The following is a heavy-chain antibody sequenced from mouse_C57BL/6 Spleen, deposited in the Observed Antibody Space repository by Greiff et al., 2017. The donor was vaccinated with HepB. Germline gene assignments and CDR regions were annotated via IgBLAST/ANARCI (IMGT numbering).Heavy chain of an antibody. J-gene: IGHJ2*01. CDR2: ISDGGSYT. D-gene: IGHD1-1*01. CDR3: ARDLDYGSSYNY. Sequence: EVKLVESGGGLVKPGGSLKLSCAASGFTFSSYAMSWVRQTPEKRLEWVATISDGGSYTYYPDNVKGRFTISRDNAKKNLYLQMSHLKSEDTAMYYCARDLDYGSSYNYWGQGTTLTVSS. CDR1: GFTFSSYA. V-gene: IGHV5-4*01.